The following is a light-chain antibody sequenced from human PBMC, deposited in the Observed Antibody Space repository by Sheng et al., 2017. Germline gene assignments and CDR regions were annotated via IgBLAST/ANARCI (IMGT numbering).Light chain of an antibody. J-gene: IGKJ1*01. V-gene: IGKV3-20*01. CDR2: RAS. CDR1: QSVSSY. Sequence: EIVMTQSPATLSLSPGERATLSCRASQSVSSYLAWYQQKPGQAPRLLIFRASTRATGIPDRFSGSGSGTDYTLTISRLEPQDFAMYYCQQYVTSPWTFGQGTKVEMK. CDR3: QQYVTSPWT.